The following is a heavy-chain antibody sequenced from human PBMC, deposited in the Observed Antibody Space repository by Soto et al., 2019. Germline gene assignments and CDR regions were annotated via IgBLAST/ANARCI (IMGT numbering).Heavy chain of an antibody. J-gene: IGHJ6*02. Sequence: GASVKVSCKASGGTFSSYAISWVRQAPGQGLEWMGGIIPIFGTANYAQKFQGRVTITADESTSTAYMELSSLRSEDTAVYYCARREASIFGVVIIEYGMDVWGQGTTVTVSS. CDR1: GGTFSSYA. D-gene: IGHD3-3*01. CDR3: ARREASIFGVVIIEYGMDV. CDR2: IIPIFGTA. V-gene: IGHV1-69*13.